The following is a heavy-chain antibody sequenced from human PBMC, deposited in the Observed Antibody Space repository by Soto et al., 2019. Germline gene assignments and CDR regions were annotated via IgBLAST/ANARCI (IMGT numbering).Heavy chain of an antibody. V-gene: IGHV1-18*01. CDR1: GYTFTSYG. D-gene: IGHD6-19*01. CDR2: ISAYNGNT. J-gene: IGHJ6*02. Sequence: ASVKVSCKASGYTFTSYGISWVRQAPGQGLEWMGWISAYNGNTNYAQKLQGRVTMTTDTSTSTAYMELRSLRSDDTAVYYCARELSGWKTFYGMDGWGQGTTVTVSS. CDR3: ARELSGWKTFYGMDG.